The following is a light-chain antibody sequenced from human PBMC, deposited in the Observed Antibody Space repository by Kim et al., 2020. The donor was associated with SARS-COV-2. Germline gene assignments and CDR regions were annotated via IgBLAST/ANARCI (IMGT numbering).Light chain of an antibody. V-gene: IGLV1-44*01. J-gene: IGLJ1*01. CDR2: NSS. CDR1: PPDIGSYS. Sequence: GKTFPTSLPGSPPDIGSYSVSLSQTPPGTAPRLVIFNSSDRPSGVSARFSGSRSGTTASLAISGLQPDDEADYFCSTWDSQLKGYVFGSGTKVTVL. CDR3: STWDSQLKGYV.